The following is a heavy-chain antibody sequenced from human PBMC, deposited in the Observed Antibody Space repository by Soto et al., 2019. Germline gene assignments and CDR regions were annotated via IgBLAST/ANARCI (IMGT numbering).Heavy chain of an antibody. V-gene: IGHV3-23*01. CDR1: GFPFSNYA. D-gene: IGHD3-22*01. Sequence: PGGSLRLSCVASGFPFSNYAVTWVRQAPGKGLEWASALSGSGVSTYCADSVMGRFTISRDNSKNTVYLQMNSLRAEDTAVYYCAKIESRFFYDSTGYYPFDYWGQGTLVTVS. J-gene: IGHJ4*02. CDR2: LSGSGVST. CDR3: AKIESRFFYDSTGYYPFDY.